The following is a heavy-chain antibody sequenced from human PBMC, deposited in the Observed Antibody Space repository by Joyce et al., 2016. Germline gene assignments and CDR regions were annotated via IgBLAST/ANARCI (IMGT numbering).Heavy chain of an antibody. J-gene: IGHJ6*02. Sequence: EAQLVESGGDFIKPGGSLRLSCAASGFTFSDAWMSWVRQAPGKGLEWVGRIKSKVDGETVDYATPARGRFTISRDDSKNMLFLQMNSLKKEDTGIYYCTTDGAIASMYYYFGLDVWGRGTTVTVSS. V-gene: IGHV3-15*01. D-gene: IGHD3-16*01. CDR2: IKSKVDGETV. CDR1: GFTFSDAW. CDR3: TTDGAIASMYYYFGLDV.